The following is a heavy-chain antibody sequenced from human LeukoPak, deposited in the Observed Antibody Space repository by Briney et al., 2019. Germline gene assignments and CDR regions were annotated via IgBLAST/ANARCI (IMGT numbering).Heavy chain of an antibody. Sequence: LGGSLRLSCGASGFTFSCYAMIWVRQAPGGGLEWVSALCGSGGSTYYADSVKGRFTISRDNSKNTLYLQMNSLRAEDTAVYYCAKNSLLEKYRSSWYFDYWGQGTLVTVSS. D-gene: IGHD6-13*01. CDR3: AKNSLLEKYRSSWYFDY. CDR1: GFTFSCYA. J-gene: IGHJ4*02. CDR2: LCGSGGST. V-gene: IGHV3-23*01.